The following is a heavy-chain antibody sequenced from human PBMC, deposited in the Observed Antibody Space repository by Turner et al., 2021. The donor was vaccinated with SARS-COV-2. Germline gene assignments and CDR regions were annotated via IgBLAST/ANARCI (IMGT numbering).Heavy chain of an antibody. CDR2: IYYSGIT. CDR1: AGSISSSTYY. D-gene: IGHD5-18*01. J-gene: IGHJ6*02. V-gene: IGHV4-39*01. CDR3: ARHMETAMDSYGMDV. Sequence: QLLLLESCAALVKHPATLPPTCTVSAGSISSSTYYWGWIRQPPGKGLEWIGSIYYSGITYYNPSLKSRVTIAVDTSKNQFSLKLSSVTAADTAVYYCARHMETAMDSYGMDVWGQGTTVTVSS.